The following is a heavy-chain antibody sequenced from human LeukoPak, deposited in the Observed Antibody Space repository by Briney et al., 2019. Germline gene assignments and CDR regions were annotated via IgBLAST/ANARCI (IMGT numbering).Heavy chain of an antibody. CDR1: GGSFSGYY. Sequence: SETLSLTCAVYGGSFSGYYWSWIRQPPGKGLEWIGEINHRGSTNYNPSLKSRVIISVDTSKNQFSLKLSSVTAADTAVYYCARDLGIAARPDYWGQGTLVTVSS. CDR2: INHRGST. D-gene: IGHD6-6*01. J-gene: IGHJ4*02. CDR3: ARDLGIAARPDY. V-gene: IGHV4-34*01.